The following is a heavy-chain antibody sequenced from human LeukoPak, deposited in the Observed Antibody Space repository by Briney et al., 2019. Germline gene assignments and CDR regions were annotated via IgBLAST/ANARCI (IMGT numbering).Heavy chain of an antibody. CDR2: IGSSSSYI. J-gene: IGHJ4*02. CDR1: GFTFSSYS. CDR3: ARESRYCSSTSCSTYYFDY. Sequence: GGSLRLSCAASGFTFSSYSMNWVRQAPGKGLEWVSSIGSSSSYIYCADSVKGRFTISRDNAKNSLYLQMNSLRAEDTAVYYCARESRYCSSTSCSTYYFDYWGQGTLVTVSS. V-gene: IGHV3-21*01. D-gene: IGHD2-2*01.